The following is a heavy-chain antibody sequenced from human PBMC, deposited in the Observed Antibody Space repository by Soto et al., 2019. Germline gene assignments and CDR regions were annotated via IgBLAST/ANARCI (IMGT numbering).Heavy chain of an antibody. D-gene: IGHD3-22*01. V-gene: IGHV3-48*03. CDR3: ARVSYNYYDSSGSFDY. J-gene: IGHJ4*02. CDR1: GFTFSSYE. Sequence: GGSLRLSCAASGFTFSSYEMNWVRQAPGKGLEWVSHISSSGSTIYYADSVKGRFTISRDNAKNSLYLQMNSLRAEDTAVYYCARVSYNYYDSSGSFDYWGQGTLVTVSS. CDR2: ISSSGSTI.